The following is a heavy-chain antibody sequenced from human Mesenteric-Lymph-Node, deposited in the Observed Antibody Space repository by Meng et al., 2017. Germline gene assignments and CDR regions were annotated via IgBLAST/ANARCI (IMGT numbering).Heavy chain of an antibody. CDR3: ARWARGDSSGWPPVLEF. J-gene: IGHJ4*02. V-gene: IGHV1-18*01. CDR1: GYTFTTNG. CDR2: ISAYHGGT. D-gene: IGHD6-19*01. Sequence: ASVKVSCKASGYTFTTNGISWVRQAPGQGLEWMGWISAYHGGTEYAHKLQGRVTMTTDPSTSTAYMELRSLRSDDTAVYYCARWARGDSSGWPPVLEFWGQGTLVTVSS.